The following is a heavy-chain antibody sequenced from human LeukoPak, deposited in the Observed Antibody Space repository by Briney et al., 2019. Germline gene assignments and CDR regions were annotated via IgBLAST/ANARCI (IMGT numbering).Heavy chain of an antibody. Sequence: ASGKVSCKVSGYTFTGYYLHWVRQAPGQGLEWMGRINPSSGVTNYAQKFQGRVTMTRDTSINTAYLDLSSLRSDDTAVYYCARGPSGSDYWGQGTLVIVSS. CDR3: ARGPSGSDY. D-gene: IGHD3-10*01. CDR2: INPSSGVT. V-gene: IGHV1-2*06. CDR1: GYTFTGYY. J-gene: IGHJ4*02.